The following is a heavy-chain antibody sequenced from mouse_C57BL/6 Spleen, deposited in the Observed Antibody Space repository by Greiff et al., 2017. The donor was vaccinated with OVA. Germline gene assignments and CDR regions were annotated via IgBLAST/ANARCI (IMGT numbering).Heavy chain of an antibody. D-gene: IGHD2-4*01. CDR3: ARPGDYDKGAWVAY. CDR2: ISSGGSYT. CDR1: GFTFSSYG. J-gene: IGHJ3*01. V-gene: IGHV5-6*01. Sequence: EVQLVESGGDLVKPGGSLKLSCAASGFTFSSYGMSWVRQTPDKRLEWVATISSGGSYTYYPDSVKGRFTISRDNAKNTLYLQMSSLKSEDTATDYCARPGDYDKGAWVAYWGQGTLVTVSA.